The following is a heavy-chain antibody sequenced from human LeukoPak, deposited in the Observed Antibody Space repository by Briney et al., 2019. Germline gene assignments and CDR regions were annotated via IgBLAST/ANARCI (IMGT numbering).Heavy chain of an antibody. CDR3: AKDERGYFDY. Sequence: GRSLRLSCAASGFTFSSYGMQWVRQAPSKGREWVAVISYDGSNKYYADSVKGRFTISRDNSKNTLYLQMNSLRAEDTAVYYCAKDERGYFDYWGQGTLVTVSS. V-gene: IGHV3-30*18. J-gene: IGHJ4*02. CDR2: ISYDGSNK. CDR1: GFTFSSYG. D-gene: IGHD3-10*01.